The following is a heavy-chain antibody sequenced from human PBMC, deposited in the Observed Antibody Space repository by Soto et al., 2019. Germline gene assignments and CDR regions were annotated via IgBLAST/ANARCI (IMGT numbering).Heavy chain of an antibody. Sequence: QVQLVQSGAEVKKPGSSVKVSCKASGGTFSSYAISWVRQAPGQGLEWMGGIIPIFGTANYAQKFQGRVTITADESTSTAYMELSSLRSEDTAVYYCASSPTYYYDSSGYFPFDYWGQGTLVTVSS. D-gene: IGHD3-22*01. V-gene: IGHV1-69*01. J-gene: IGHJ4*02. CDR3: ASSPTYYYDSSGYFPFDY. CDR1: GGTFSSYA. CDR2: IIPIFGTA.